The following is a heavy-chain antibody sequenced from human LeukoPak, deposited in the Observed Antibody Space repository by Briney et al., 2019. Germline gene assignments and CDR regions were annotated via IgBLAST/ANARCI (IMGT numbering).Heavy chain of an antibody. CDR2: INPNSGGT. V-gene: IGHV1-2*02. CDR3: ARDTTDYYDSSGYYPHFEY. D-gene: IGHD3-22*01. Sequence: ASVKVSCKASGYTYTGYYMHWVRQAPGQGLEWMGWINPNSGGTNYARKFQGRVTMTRDTSISTAYMELSRLRSDDTAVYYCARDTTDYYDSSGYYPHFEYWGQGTLVTVSS. CDR1: GYTYTGYY. J-gene: IGHJ4*02.